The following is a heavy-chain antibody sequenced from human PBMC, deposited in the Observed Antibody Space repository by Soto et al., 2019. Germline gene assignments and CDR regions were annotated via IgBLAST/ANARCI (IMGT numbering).Heavy chain of an antibody. CDR1: GGSISSSNW. D-gene: IGHD1-26*01. Sequence: SETLSLTCAVSGGSISSSNWWSWVRRPPGKGLEWIGEIYHSGSTNYNPSLKSRVTISVDKSKNQFSLKLSSVTAADTAVYYCARVSGSYYYGMDVWGQGTTVTVSS. V-gene: IGHV4-4*02. J-gene: IGHJ6*02. CDR3: ARVSGSYYYGMDV. CDR2: IYHSGST.